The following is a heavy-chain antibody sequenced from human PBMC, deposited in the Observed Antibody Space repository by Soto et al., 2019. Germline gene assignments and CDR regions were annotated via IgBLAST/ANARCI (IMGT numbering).Heavy chain of an antibody. D-gene: IGHD6-13*01. J-gene: IGHJ5*02. V-gene: IGHV1-8*02. Sequence: ASVKCSCKASGYTFINFDISWVRQAAGHGLEWLGWMNPGSGKTGYASKFQGRVAMTRDASTGTSHLELSSLTSDDTAVYYCARMASAGTLNWFDPWGQGTLVTVSS. CDR3: ARMASAGTLNWFDP. CDR1: GYTFINFD. CDR2: MNPGSGKT.